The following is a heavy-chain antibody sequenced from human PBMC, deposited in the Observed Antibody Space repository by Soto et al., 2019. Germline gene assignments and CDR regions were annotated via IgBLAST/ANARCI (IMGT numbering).Heavy chain of an antibody. CDR3: AKVPDYYDSSGYYWKYYFDY. CDR1: GFTFSSYA. D-gene: IGHD3-22*01. V-gene: IGHV3-23*01. CDR2: ISGSGGST. Sequence: GGSLRLSCAASGFTFSSYAMSWVRQAPGKGLEWVSAISGSGGSTYYADSVKGRFTISRDNSKNTLYLQMNSLRAEDTAVYYCAKVPDYYDSSGYYWKYYFDYWGQGTLVTVSS. J-gene: IGHJ4*02.